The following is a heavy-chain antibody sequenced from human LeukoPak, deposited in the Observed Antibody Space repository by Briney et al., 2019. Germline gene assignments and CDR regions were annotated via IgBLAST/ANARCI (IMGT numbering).Heavy chain of an antibody. D-gene: IGHD5-18*01. Sequence: GGSLRLSCAASGFTFDDYAMHWVRQAPGKGLEWVSLISGDGGSTYYADSVKGRFTISRDNSKNSLYLQMNSLRTEDTALYYCAKDHKWGIQPWVDAFDIWGQGTMVTVSS. CDR1: GFTFDDYA. CDR2: ISGDGGST. CDR3: AKDHKWGIQPWVDAFDI. J-gene: IGHJ3*02. V-gene: IGHV3-43*02.